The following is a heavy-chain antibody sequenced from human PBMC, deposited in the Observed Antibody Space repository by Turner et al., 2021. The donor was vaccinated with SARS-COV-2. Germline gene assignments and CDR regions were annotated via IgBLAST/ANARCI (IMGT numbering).Heavy chain of an antibody. Sequence: QLVESGGGMVQPARSPRLPCPASGFTFEDFTMHWVRQRPGKGLGWVAVISYDGSTKSYADSVKGRFTITRDNSKNTLYLQMNGLRVEDTAVDYCAKDGGMVRGVYYGMDVWGQGTTVTVSS. J-gene: IGHJ6*02. V-gene: IGHV3-30*18. CDR1: GFTFEDFT. CDR3: AKDGGMVRGVYYGMDV. D-gene: IGHD3-10*01. CDR2: ISYDGSTK.